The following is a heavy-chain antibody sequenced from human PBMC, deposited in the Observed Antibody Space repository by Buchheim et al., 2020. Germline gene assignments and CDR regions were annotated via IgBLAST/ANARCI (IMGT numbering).Heavy chain of an antibody. CDR1: GYTFTNYD. D-gene: IGHD3-10*01. V-gene: IGHV1-8*01. CDR3: ARGQKCSISGSGDF. CDR2: TNPGTGKT. Sequence: QVQLVQSGAEVKKPGALVKVSCKASGYTFTNYDINWVRQVTGQGLEWMGRTNPGTGKTAYTQKFQGRVIMTWDTSISTVYMELNNVRFDDTAVYYCARGQKCSISGSGDFWGHGTL. J-gene: IGHJ4*03.